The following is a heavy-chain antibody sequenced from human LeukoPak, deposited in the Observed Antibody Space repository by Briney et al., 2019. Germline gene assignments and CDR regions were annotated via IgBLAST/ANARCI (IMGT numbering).Heavy chain of an antibody. V-gene: IGHV4-61*02. CDR2: IYTSGST. Sequence: SETLSLTCTVSGGSISSGSYYWSWIRQPAGKGLEWIGRIYTSGSTNYNPSLKSRVTISVDTSKNQFSLKLSSVTAADTAVYYCATIEYSSSPKFDYWGQGTLVTVSS. CDR3: ATIEYSSSPKFDY. D-gene: IGHD6-6*01. J-gene: IGHJ4*02. CDR1: GGSISSGSYY.